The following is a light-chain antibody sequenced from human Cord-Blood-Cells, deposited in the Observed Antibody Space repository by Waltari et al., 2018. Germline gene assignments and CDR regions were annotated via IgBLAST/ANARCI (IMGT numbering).Light chain of an antibody. CDR2: QES. CDR1: KLGGKD. Sequence: SYALTQPPSVSVYPGPTASMPCSGDKLGGKDACGYQQKPGQTPVRVIDQESKRPSGIPERCSGSNCGNTATLTISGTQAMDEADYDCQAWDRSTVVFGGWSKLTAL. CDR3: QAWDRSTVV. J-gene: IGLJ2*01. V-gene: IGLV3-1*01.